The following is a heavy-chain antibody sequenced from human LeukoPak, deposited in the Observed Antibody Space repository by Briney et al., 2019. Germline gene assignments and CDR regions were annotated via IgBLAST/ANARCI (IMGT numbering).Heavy chain of an antibody. J-gene: IGHJ4*02. CDR1: GYTFTGYY. CDR2: INPNSGGT. D-gene: IGHD3-10*01. CDR3: ARVGYYYGSGSYYDY. V-gene: IGHV1-2*02. Sequence: SVKVSCKASGYTFTGYYMHWVRQAPGQGLEWMGWINPNSGGTNYAQKFQGRVTMTRDTSISTAYMELRSLRSDDTAVYYCARVGYYYGSGSYYDYWGQGTLVTVSS.